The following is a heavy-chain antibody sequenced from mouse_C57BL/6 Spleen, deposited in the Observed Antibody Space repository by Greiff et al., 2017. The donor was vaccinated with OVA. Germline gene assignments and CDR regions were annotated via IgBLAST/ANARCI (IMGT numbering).Heavy chain of an antibody. D-gene: IGHD4-1*01. CDR2: IDPSDSYT. CDR1: GYTFTSYW. Sequence: QVQLQQPGAELVMPGASVKLSCKASGYTFTSYWMHWVKQRPGQGLAWIGEIDPSDSYTNYNQKFKGKSTLTVDKSSSTSYMQLSSLTSEDSAVYYCARAGGTRYAMDYWGQGTSVTVAS. J-gene: IGHJ4*01. V-gene: IGHV1-69*01. CDR3: ARAGGTRYAMDY.